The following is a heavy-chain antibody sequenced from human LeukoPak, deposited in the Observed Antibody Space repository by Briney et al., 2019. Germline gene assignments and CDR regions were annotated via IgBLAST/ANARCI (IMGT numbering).Heavy chain of an antibody. V-gene: IGHV4-34*01. CDR2: INHSGST. J-gene: IGHJ4*02. CDR1: GGSFSGYY. D-gene: IGHD6-13*01. CDR3: ARGRRIAAAGNSFFDC. Sequence: PSETLSLTCAVYGGSFSGYYWSWIRQPPGKGLEWIGEINHSGSTNYNPSLKSRVTISVDTSKNQFSLKLSSVTAADTAVYYCARGRRIAAAGNSFFDCWGQGTLVTVSS.